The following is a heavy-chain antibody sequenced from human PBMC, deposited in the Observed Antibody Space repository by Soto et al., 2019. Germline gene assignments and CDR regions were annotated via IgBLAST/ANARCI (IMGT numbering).Heavy chain of an antibody. D-gene: IGHD1-1*01. CDR2: IFYRGNT. CDR3: TRHAIIPKLQYGMDV. CDR1: GVSLSGYY. J-gene: IGHJ6*02. Sequence: LTCTVSGVSLSGYYLSWIRHPPGKGLEWIGYIFYRGNTLYNPSLQSRVTISVDTSKNQFFLGLTSVTAADTAVYYCTRHAIIPKLQYGMDVWGQGASVTVSS. V-gene: IGHV4-59*01.